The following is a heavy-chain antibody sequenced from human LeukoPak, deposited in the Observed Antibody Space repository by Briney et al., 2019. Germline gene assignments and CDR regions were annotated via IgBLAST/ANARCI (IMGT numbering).Heavy chain of an antibody. J-gene: IGHJ5*02. CDR2: INPNSGGT. CDR3: ARESIAAAYWFDP. V-gene: IGHV1-2*02. CDR1: GYTFTGYY. Sequence: ASVKVSCKASGYTFTGYYRHWVRQAPGQGLEWMGCINPNSGGTNYAQKFHGRVTMTRDTSISTAYMVLSRLRSADTDVYYCARESIAAAYWFDPWGQGTLVTVSS. D-gene: IGHD6-13*01.